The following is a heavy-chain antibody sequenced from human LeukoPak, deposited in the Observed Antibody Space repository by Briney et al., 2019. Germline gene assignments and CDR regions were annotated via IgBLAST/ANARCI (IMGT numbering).Heavy chain of an antibody. CDR2: IYPGDSDT. V-gene: IGHV5-51*01. J-gene: IGHJ3*02. Sequence: GESLKISCKGAGCSFTSYWIGWVRQMPGKGLEWMGIIYPGDSDTRYSPSFQGQVTISADKSISTAYLQWSSLKASDTAMYYCASRYYDILTGHDAFDIWGQGTMVTVSS. D-gene: IGHD3-9*01. CDR3: ASRYYDILTGHDAFDI. CDR1: GCSFTSYW.